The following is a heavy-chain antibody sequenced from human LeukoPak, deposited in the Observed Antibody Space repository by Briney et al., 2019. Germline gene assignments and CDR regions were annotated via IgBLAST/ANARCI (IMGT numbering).Heavy chain of an antibody. J-gene: IGHJ4*02. CDR2: MIISGGST. CDR3: ARETKIDY. D-gene: IGHD1-7*01. CDR1: GFTFSSYA. V-gene: IGHV3-23*01. Sequence: PGGSLRLSCAASGFTFSSYATTWVRQVPGKGLEWVSSMIISGGSTYYADSVKGRFTISRDNSKNTLYLQMNSLRVEDTALYYCARETKIDYWGQGALVTVSS.